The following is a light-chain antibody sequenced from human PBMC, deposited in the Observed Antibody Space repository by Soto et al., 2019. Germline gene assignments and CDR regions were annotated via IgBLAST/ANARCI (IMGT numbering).Light chain of an antibody. J-gene: IGKJ4*01. CDR1: QSVSTY. CDR2: GAS. Sequence: DIQMTQSPSSLSTAVGDRVTITCRTSQSVSTYFNWYQQRPGKAPKLLIYGASSLQSVVPSRFSGSGSGTHFTLTSSSLQPEDFATYYCQEGSTLLTFGGGTKVEIK. V-gene: IGKV1-39*01. CDR3: QEGSTLLT.